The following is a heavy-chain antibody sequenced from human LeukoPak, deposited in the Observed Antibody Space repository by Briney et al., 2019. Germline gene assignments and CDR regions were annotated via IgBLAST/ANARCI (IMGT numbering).Heavy chain of an antibody. CDR1: GFTFSSNA. Sequence: GGSLRLSCVASGFTFSSNAMSWVRQAPGKGLEWVSGISGSGRSAYYADSVKGRFTISRDNSKNTLYLQMTSLRAEDTAVCYCAQDRGIVGATKRVDYWGQGALVTVSS. CDR2: ISGSGRSA. V-gene: IGHV3-23*01. CDR3: AQDRGIVGATKRVDY. D-gene: IGHD1-26*01. J-gene: IGHJ4*02.